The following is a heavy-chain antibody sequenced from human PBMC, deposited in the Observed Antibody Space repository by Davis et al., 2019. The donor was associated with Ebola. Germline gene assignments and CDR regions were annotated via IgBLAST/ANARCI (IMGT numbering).Heavy chain of an antibody. V-gene: IGHV1-69*13. CDR2: IIPIFGTA. CDR1: GYTFTSYG. CDR3: ARSSDYYDAFDI. J-gene: IGHJ3*02. D-gene: IGHD3-10*01. Sequence: SVKVSCKASGYTFTSYGISWVRQAPGQGLEWMGGIIPIFGTANYAQKFQGRVTITADESTSTAYMELSSLRAEDTAVYYCARSSDYYDAFDIWGQGTMVTVSS.